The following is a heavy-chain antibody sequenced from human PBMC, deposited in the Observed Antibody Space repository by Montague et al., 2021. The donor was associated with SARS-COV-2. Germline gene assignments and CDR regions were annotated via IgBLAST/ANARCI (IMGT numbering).Heavy chain of an antibody. CDR3: ARLEGSGSYWFDP. J-gene: IGHJ5*02. Sequence: SVKVSCKASGYTFIAFYIHWVRQVPGQGLEWMGWMNPNSGDTRYAHKFEDRVTMTRDTSISTAYMELRSLKSDDTAVYYCARLEGSGSYWFDPWGLGTLVTVSS. CDR1: GYTFIAFY. CDR2: MNPNSGDT. D-gene: IGHD3-10*01. V-gene: IGHV1-2*07.